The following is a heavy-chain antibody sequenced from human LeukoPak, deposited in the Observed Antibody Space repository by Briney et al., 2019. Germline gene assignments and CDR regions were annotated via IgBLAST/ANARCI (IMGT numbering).Heavy chain of an antibody. CDR3: ATFSSSTLYYYGMDV. D-gene: IGHD6-6*01. Sequence: SETLSLTCTVSVGSISSYYWSWIRQPPRKGLEWIGYIYYSGSTNYNPSLKSRVTISVDTSKNQFSLKQSSVTAADTAVYYCATFSSSTLYYYGMDVWGQGTTVTVSS. CDR2: IYYSGST. J-gene: IGHJ6*02. V-gene: IGHV4-59*01. CDR1: VGSISSYY.